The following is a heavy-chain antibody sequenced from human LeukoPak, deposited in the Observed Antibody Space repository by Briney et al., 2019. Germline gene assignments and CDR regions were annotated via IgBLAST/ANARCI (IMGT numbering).Heavy chain of an antibody. CDR3: ASDYGRPNWFDP. CDR1: GYTFTDYY. J-gene: IGHJ5*02. CDR2: MNPNSGGT. D-gene: IGHD3-10*01. Sequence: ASVKVSCKASGYTFTDYYIHWVRQAPGQGLEWMAWMNPNSGGTSYAQKFQGRVTMTRDTSISTAYMELSRLRSDDTAVYYCASDYGRPNWFDPWGQGTLVTVSS. V-gene: IGHV1-2*02.